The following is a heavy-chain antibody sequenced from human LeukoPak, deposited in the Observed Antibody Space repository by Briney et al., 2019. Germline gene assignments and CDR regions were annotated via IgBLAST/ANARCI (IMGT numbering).Heavy chain of an antibody. V-gene: IGHV3-48*01. Sequence: GGSLRLSCAASGFTFSSYSMNWVRQAPGKGLEWVSYIGPSSTVIYYADSVKGRFTISRDNSNNTLYLQMNSLRAEDTAVYYCAKLTTSWGQGTLVTVSS. CDR2: IGPSSTVI. D-gene: IGHD4-11*01. CDR1: GFTFSSYS. J-gene: IGHJ4*02. CDR3: AKLTTS.